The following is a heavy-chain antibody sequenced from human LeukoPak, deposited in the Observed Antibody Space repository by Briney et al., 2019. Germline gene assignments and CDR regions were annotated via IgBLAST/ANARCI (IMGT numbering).Heavy chain of an antibody. CDR2: ISWNSGSI. CDR3: AKPYEQLVPDAFDI. CDR1: GFTFDDYA. D-gene: IGHD6-13*01. Sequence: PGGSLRLSCAASGFTFDDYAMHWVRQAPGKGLEWVSGISWNSGSIGYADSVKGRFTISRDNAKNSLYLQMNSLRAEDTALYYCAKPYEQLVPDAFDIWGQGTMVTVS. J-gene: IGHJ3*02. V-gene: IGHV3-9*01.